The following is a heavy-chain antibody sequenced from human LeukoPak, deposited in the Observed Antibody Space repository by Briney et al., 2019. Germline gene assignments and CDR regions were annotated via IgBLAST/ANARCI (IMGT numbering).Heavy chain of an antibody. CDR2: IKQDGSEK. Sequence: GSLRLSCAASGFTFSSYWMSWVRQAPGKGLEWVANIKQDGSEKYYVDSVKGRFTISRDNAKNSLYLQMNSLRAEDTAVYYCARDSTYYYDSGSSGPHYFDNWGQGTLVTVSS. CDR1: GFTFSSYW. CDR3: ARDSTYYYDSGSSGPHYFDN. D-gene: IGHD3-10*01. V-gene: IGHV3-7*01. J-gene: IGHJ4*02.